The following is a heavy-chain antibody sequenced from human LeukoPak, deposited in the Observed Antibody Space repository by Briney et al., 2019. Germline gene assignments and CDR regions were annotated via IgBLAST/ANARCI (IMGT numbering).Heavy chain of an antibody. V-gene: IGHV1-69*13. Sequence: SVKVSCKASGGTFSSYAISWVRQAPGQGLEWMGGIIPIFGTANYAQKFQGRVTITADESTSTAYMELSRLRSDDTAVYYCARLGGRDGYADYWGQGTLVTVSS. CDR2: IIPIFGTA. J-gene: IGHJ4*02. CDR1: GGTFSSYA. CDR3: ARLGGRDGYADY. D-gene: IGHD5-24*01.